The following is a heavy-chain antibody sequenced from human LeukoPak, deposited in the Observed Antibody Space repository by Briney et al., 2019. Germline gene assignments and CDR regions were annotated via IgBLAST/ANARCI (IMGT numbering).Heavy chain of an antibody. V-gene: IGHV4-31*03. CDR1: GGSISSGGYY. D-gene: IGHD1-1*01. CDR2: IYYSGST. Sequence: SETLSLTCTVSGGSISSGGYYWSWIRQHPGKGLEWIGYIYYSGSTYYNPSLKSRVTISVDTSKNQFSLKLSSVTAADTAVYYCARGLERFAEDWGQGTLVTVSS. J-gene: IGHJ4*02. CDR3: ARGLERFAED.